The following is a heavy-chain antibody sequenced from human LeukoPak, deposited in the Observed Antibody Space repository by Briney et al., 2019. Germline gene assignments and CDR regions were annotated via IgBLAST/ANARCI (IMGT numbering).Heavy chain of an antibody. J-gene: IGHJ3*02. V-gene: IGHV3-66*01. CDR1: GFTVSSNY. CDR3: ARGDYGDYDIPFDI. Sequence: GGSLRLSCAASGFTVSSNYMSWVRQAPGKGLEWVSVIYSGGSTYYADSVKGRFTISRDNSKNTLYLQMNSLRAEDTAVYYCARGDYGDYDIPFDIWGQGTTVTVSS. CDR2: IYSGGST. D-gene: IGHD4-17*01.